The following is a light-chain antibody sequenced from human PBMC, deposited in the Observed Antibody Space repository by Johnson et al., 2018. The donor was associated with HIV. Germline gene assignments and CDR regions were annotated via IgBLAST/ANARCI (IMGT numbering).Light chain of an antibody. CDR1: SSNIGNNY. CDR2: ENN. Sequence: QAVLTQPPSVSAAPGQKVTISCSGSSSNIGNNYVSWYQQLPGTAPKLLIYENNKRPSGITDRFSGYKSGTSATLGITGLPTGDEADYYCGTWVSSLSDGGVFGTGTKVTVL. CDR3: GTWVSSLSDGGV. J-gene: IGLJ1*01. V-gene: IGLV1-51*02.